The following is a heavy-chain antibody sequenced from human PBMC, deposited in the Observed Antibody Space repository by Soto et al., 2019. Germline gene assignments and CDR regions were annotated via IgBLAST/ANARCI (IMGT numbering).Heavy chain of an antibody. J-gene: IGHJ4*02. CDR3: ARDLGAYSSSGGSFDY. V-gene: IGHV4-30-4*01. CDR2: IYYSGST. CDR1: GGSISSGDYY. Sequence: PSETLSLTCTVSGGSISSGDYYWSWIRQPPGKGLEWIGYIYYSGSTYYNPSLKSRVTISVDTSKNQFSLKLSSVTAADTAVYYCARDLGAYSSSGGSFDYWGQGTLVTVSS. D-gene: IGHD6-6*01.